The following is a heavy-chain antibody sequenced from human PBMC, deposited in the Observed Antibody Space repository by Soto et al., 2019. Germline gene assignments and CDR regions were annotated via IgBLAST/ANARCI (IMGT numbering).Heavy chain of an antibody. CDR1: GGSFSGYY. Sequence: PSETLSLTCAVYGGSFSGYYWSWIRQPPGKGLEWIGEINHSGSTNYNPSLKSRVTISVDTSKNQFSLKLSSVTAADTAVYYCARPRGSSSISWFDPWGQGTLVTVSS. V-gene: IGHV4-34*01. CDR3: ARPRGSSSISWFDP. D-gene: IGHD6-6*01. CDR2: INHSGST. J-gene: IGHJ5*02.